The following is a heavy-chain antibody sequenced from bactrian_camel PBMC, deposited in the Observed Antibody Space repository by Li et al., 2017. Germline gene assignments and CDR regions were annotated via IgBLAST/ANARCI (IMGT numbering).Heavy chain of an antibody. D-gene: IGHD2*01. CDR2: INNDAQYT. Sequence: HVQLVESGGGSVQAGGSLRLSCAASGFTFSYHWMYWVRQAPGKGLEWVSSINNDAQYTFTADSVKDRFTISRDNAKNTLYLQMNNLKAEDSAVYFCAAHRKPELTREEALTQWYFDEAAYNYWGQGTQVTVS. CDR3: AAHRKPELTREEALTQWYFDEAAYNY. CDR1: GFTFSYHW. V-gene: IGHV3S6*01. J-gene: IGHJ4*01.